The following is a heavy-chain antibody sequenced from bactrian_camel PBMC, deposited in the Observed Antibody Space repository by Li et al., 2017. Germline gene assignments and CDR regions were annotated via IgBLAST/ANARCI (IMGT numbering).Heavy chain of an antibody. D-gene: IGHD1*01. Sequence: HVQLVESGGGSVQAGGSLRLSCGASGYTYSSNCMVWFRQAPGKEREAVAAIYTGGGGTYYADSVKGRFTISQDNAKNTLYLQMNSLKPEDTAMYYCAAKRSQTSLYCNTGRMVGSYAYWGQGTQVTVS. CDR3: AAKRSQTSLYCNTGRMVGSYAY. V-gene: IGHV3S1*01. J-gene: IGHJ4*01. CDR1: GYTYSSNC. CDR2: IYTGGGGT.